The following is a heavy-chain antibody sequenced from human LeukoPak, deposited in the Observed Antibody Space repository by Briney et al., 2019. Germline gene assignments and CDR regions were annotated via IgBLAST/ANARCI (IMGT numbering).Heavy chain of an antibody. D-gene: IGHD4-17*01. V-gene: IGHV1-69*13. CDR3: ARGNGDRDYYYYYGMDV. J-gene: IGHJ6*02. CDR2: IIPIFGTA. CDR1: GGTFSSYA. Sequence: SVKVSCKASGGTFSSYAISWVRQAPGQGLEWMGGIIPIFGTANYAQKFQGRVTITADESTSTAYMELSSLRSDDTAVYYCARGNGDRDYYYYYGMDVWGQGTTVTVSS.